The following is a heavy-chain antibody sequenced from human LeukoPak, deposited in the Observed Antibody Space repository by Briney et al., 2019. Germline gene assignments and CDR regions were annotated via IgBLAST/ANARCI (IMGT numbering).Heavy chain of an antibody. D-gene: IGHD3-22*01. Sequence: ASVKVSCKVSGYALTELSMHWVRQAPGKGLEWMGCFDPEDGETFHAQKFQGRVTMTEDTSTDTAYMELSSLRSEDTAVYYCATAPRRRYYDSSGYYAVDAFDIWGQGTMVTVSS. V-gene: IGHV1-24*01. CDR3: ATAPRRRYYDSSGYYAVDAFDI. CDR1: GYALTELS. CDR2: FDPEDGET. J-gene: IGHJ3*02.